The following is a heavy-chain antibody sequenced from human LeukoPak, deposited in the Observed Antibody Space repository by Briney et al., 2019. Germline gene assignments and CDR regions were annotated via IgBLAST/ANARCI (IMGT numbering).Heavy chain of an antibody. CDR3: AHYGDYRFMYYFDH. Sequence: SGPTLVNPTQTLTLTFPFSGFSLGTSGVGVGWIRQPPVKALEWLALIYWDDNKLYSPSLKSRLTITKDTSKNQVVLTMTNMDPVDTATYYCAHYGDYRFMYYFDHWGQGTLVTVSS. CDR1: GFSLGTSGVG. CDR2: IYWDDNK. D-gene: IGHD4-17*01. V-gene: IGHV2-5*02. J-gene: IGHJ4*02.